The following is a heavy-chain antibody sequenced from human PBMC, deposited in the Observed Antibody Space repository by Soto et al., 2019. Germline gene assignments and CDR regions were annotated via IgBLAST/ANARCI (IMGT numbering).Heavy chain of an antibody. D-gene: IGHD3-3*01. CDR3: ARDPHEFWTSYWFDP. J-gene: IGHJ5*02. V-gene: IGHV1-18*01. Sequence: ASVKVSCKTSGYTFNTYGINWVRQAPGQGLELMGWISAYDGRTTYAEKFQGRVTLTTDTSTSTAYMELRSLRSDDTAIYYCARDPHEFWTSYWFDPWGQGTPVTVSS. CDR1: GYTFNTYG. CDR2: ISAYDGRT.